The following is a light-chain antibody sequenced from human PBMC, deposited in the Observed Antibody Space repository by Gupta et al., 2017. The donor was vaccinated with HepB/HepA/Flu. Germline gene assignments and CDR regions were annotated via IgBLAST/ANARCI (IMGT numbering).Light chain of an antibody. J-gene: IGLJ2*01. Sequence: SSVLAQPPSVSVAPGETARITCAGVNIGTTSVHWYRQRPGQAPVVVVYDDRDRPSGIPDRFSGYKSGTTATLTITWVETGDEADYYCQVWDSSSDHVIFGGGTKLTVL. CDR2: DDR. CDR3: QVWDSSSDHVI. V-gene: IGLV3-21*02. CDR1: NIGTTS.